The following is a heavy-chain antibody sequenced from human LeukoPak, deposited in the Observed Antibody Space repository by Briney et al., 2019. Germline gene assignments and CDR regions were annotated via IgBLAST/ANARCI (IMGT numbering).Heavy chain of an antibody. CDR2: ISAYNGNT. D-gene: IGHD3-22*01. V-gene: IGHV1-18*01. CDR3: ARVYSEDDSSGYYFLGDNWFDP. Sequence: ASVKVSCKASGYTFIRYGISWVRQAPGQGLEWMGRISAYNGNTNYAQKLQGRVTMTTDTSTSTAYMELRSLRSDDTAVYYCARVYSEDDSSGYYFLGDNWFDPWGQGTLVTVSS. CDR1: GYTFIRYG. J-gene: IGHJ5*02.